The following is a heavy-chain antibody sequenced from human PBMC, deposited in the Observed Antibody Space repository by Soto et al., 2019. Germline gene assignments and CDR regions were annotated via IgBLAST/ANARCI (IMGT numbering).Heavy chain of an antibody. Sequence: LILSCAAPEFTFSSYGMHWVRQPPGKGLEWVAVISYDGSNKYYADSVKGRFTISRDNSKNTLYLQMNSLRAEDTAVYYCAKDTDYYYYMDVWGKGTTVTVSS. CDR3: AKDTDYYYYMDV. J-gene: IGHJ6*03. CDR2: ISYDGSNK. V-gene: IGHV3-30*18. CDR1: EFTFSSYG.